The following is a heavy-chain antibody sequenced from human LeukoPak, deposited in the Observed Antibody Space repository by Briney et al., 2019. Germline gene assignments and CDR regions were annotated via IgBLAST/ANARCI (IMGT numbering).Heavy chain of an antibody. Sequence: GGSLRLSCAASGFTFSSYWMHGGRPAPGKGLVWVSRINSDVSSTTYAHSAKGRFTISRDNAMNTLYLQMNSLRAEDTAVYYCARGRDGYNPPDYWGQGTLVTVSS. D-gene: IGHD5-24*01. CDR2: INSDVSST. V-gene: IGHV3-74*01. CDR3: ARGRDGYNPPDY. CDR1: GFTFSSYW. J-gene: IGHJ4*02.